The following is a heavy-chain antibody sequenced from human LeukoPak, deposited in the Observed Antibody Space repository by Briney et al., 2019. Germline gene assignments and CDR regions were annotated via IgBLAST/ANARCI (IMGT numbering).Heavy chain of an antibody. CDR3: ARVIPAATSLFDY. CDR1: GGSISSGGYY. CDR2: IYHSGST. V-gene: IGHV4-30-2*01. J-gene: IGHJ4*02. Sequence: PSETLSLTCTVSGGSISSGGYYWSWIRQPPGKGLEWIGYIYHSGSTYYNPSLKSRVTISVDRSKNQFSLKLSSVTAADTAVYYCARVIPAATSLFDYWGQRTLVTVSS. D-gene: IGHD2-2*01.